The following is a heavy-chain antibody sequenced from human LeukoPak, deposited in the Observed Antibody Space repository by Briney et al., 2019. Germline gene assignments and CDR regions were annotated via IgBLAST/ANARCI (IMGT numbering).Heavy chain of an antibody. CDR1: GFTFSSYD. CDR2: LTTNSRNI. Sequence: GESLRLSCAAFGFTFSSYDMSWVRQAPGKGLEWVSSLTTNSRNIYYADSVKGRFTLSRDNTKNSLFLEMNNLRAEDTAVYYCARGRMTAIRSDAFDLWGQGNMVTVSS. CDR3: ARGRMTAIRSDAFDL. D-gene: IGHD2-21*02. J-gene: IGHJ3*01. V-gene: IGHV3-21*01.